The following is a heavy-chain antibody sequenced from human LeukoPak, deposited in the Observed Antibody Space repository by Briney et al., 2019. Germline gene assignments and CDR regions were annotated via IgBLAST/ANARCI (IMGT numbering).Heavy chain of an antibody. D-gene: IGHD5-24*01. J-gene: IGHJ4*02. CDR3: ARSRLRWLQLKLFDY. Sequence: ASVKVSCKASGYTFTSYYMHWVRQAPGQGLEWMGIINPSGGSTSYAQKFQGRVTMTRDTSTSTVYMELSSLRSEDTAVYYCARSRLRWLQLKLFDYWGQGTLVTVSS. CDR2: INPSGGST. CDR1: GYTFTSYY. V-gene: IGHV1-46*01.